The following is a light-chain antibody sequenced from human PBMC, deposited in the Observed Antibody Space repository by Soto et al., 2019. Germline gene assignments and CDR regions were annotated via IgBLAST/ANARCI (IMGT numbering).Light chain of an antibody. CDR1: QSVSSSY. CDR3: QLYGSSVT. V-gene: IGKV3-20*01. CDR2: GAS. Sequence: EIVLTQSPGTLPLSPGERATLSCRASQSVSSSYLAWYQQKPGQAPRILIYGASSRATGIPDRFSCSGSGTYFTLTISRLEFEDFAVYYCQLYGSSVTFGGGTKEE. J-gene: IGKJ4*01.